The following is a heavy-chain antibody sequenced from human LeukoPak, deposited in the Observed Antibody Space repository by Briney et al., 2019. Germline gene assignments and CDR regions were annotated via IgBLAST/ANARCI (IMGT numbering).Heavy chain of an antibody. V-gene: IGHV3-11*04. D-gene: IGHD2-15*01. J-gene: IGHJ4*01. CDR2: ISSSGSTI. CDR1: GFTFSDYY. Sequence: GGSLRLSCAASGFTFSDYYMSWIRQAPGKGLEWVSYISSSGSTIYYADSVKGRFTISRDNAKNSLYLQMNSLRAEDTAVYFCARDMTWAATEAFDYWGHGTLVTVSS. CDR3: ARDMTWAATEAFDY.